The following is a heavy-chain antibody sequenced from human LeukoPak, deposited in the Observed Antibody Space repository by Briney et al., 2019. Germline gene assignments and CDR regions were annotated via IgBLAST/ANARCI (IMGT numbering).Heavy chain of an antibody. CDR2: INPNSGGT. J-gene: IGHJ4*02. CDR1: GYTFTGYY. V-gene: IGHV1-2*06. CDR3: ARDLLVGAESSFDY. D-gene: IGHD2-15*01. Sequence: ASVKVSCKASGYTFTGYYMHWVRQAPGRGLEWMGRINPNSGGTNYAQKFQGRVTMTRDTSISTAYMELSRLRSDDTAVYYCARDLLVGAESSFDYWGQGTLVTVSS.